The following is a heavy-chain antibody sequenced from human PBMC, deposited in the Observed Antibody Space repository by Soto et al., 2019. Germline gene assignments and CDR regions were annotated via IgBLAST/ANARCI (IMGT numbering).Heavy chain of an antibody. J-gene: IGHJ4*02. CDR1: GFTFSSYS. D-gene: IGHD4-17*01. CDR3: AREGRETTSMDY. CDR2: ISSSSSYI. V-gene: IGHV3-21*01. Sequence: AGGSLRLSCAASGFTFSSYSMNWVRQAPGKGLEWVSSISSSSSYIYYADSVKGRFTISRDNAKNSLYLQMNSLRAEDTAVYYCAREGRETTSMDYWGQGTLVTVSS.